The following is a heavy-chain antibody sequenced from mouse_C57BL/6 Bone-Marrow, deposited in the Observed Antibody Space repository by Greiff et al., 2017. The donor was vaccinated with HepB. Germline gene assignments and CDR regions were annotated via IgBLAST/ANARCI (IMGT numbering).Heavy chain of an antibody. J-gene: IGHJ1*03. CDR1: GYAFSSSW. V-gene: IGHV1-82*01. Sequence: QVQLKESGPELVKPGASVKISCKASGYAFSSSWMNWVKQRPGKGLEWIGRIYPGDGDTNYNGKFKGKATLTADKSSSTAYMQLSSLTSEDSAVYFCARCDTTVTNWYFDVWGTGTTVTVSS. CDR2: IYPGDGDT. D-gene: IGHD1-1*01. CDR3: ARCDTTVTNWYFDV.